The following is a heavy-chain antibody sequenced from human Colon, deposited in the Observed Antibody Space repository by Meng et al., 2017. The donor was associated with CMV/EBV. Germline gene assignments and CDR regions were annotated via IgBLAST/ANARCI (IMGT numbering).Heavy chain of an antibody. CDR3: VRESWYFDF. J-gene: IGHJ4*02. CDR2: IYPQDGGA. Sequence: QVQLVQSGTGVEKPGASVKVSFKTSGYTFTANHLHWVRQAPGQGLEWMGWIYPQDGGAYFAQKFQDRVTLTRDTSITTAYMELSGLTSDDTAIYYCVRESWYFDFWGEGTLVTVSS. CDR1: GYTFTANH. D-gene: IGHD6-13*01. V-gene: IGHV1-2*02.